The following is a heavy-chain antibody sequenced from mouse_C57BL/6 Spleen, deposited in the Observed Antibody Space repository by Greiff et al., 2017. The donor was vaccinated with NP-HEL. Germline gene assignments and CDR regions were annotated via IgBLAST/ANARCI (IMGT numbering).Heavy chain of an antibody. CDR3: AKEHYYGSSPGYFDY. V-gene: IGHV1-42*01. CDR2: INPSTGGT. J-gene: IGHJ2*01. D-gene: IGHD1-1*01. CDR1: GYSFTGYY. Sequence: EVQLQQSGPELVKPGASVKISCKASGYSFTGYYMNWVKQSPEKSLEWIGEINPSTGGTTSNQKFKAKATLTVDKSSSTAYMQLKSLTSEDSAVYYFAKEHYYGSSPGYFDYWGQGTTLTVSS.